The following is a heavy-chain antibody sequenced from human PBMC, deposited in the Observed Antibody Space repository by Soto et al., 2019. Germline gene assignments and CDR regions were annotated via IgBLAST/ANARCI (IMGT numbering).Heavy chain of an antibody. CDR3: AKEFRGGYYGLMDV. V-gene: IGHV3-30*18. Sequence: QVQLVESGGGVVQPGRSLRLSCVASRFTFSSFGMHWVRSAPGKGLEWVAVISDDGSNKYYADSVKGRFTISRENSKNTLYLQMNTLRAEDTAMYYCAKEFRGGYYGLMDVWGQGTTVTVSS. J-gene: IGHJ6*02. D-gene: IGHD3-10*01. CDR1: RFTFSSFG. CDR2: ISDDGSNK.